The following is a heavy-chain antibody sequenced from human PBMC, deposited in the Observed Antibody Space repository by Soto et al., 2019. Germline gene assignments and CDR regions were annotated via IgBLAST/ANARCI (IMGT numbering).Heavy chain of an antibody. J-gene: IGHJ6*02. CDR2: INAGNCNT. CDR3: ARRGERYYYGMDV. Sequence: GXSVEASCKASVYSFTSYAMHWVRQAPGQRLEWMGWINAGNCNTKYSQKFQGRVTITRDTSASTAYMELSSLRSEYTAVYYCARRGERYYYGMDVWGQGPTVTVS. V-gene: IGHV1-3*01. CDR1: VYSFTSYA.